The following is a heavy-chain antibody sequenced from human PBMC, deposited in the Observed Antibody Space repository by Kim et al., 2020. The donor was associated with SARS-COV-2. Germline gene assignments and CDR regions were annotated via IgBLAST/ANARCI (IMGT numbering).Heavy chain of an antibody. J-gene: IGHJ5*02. CDR1: GGTFSRYS. V-gene: IGHV1-69*08. D-gene: IGHD5-18*01. CDR2: IIPTVGTV. Sequence: SVKVSCKASGGTFSRYSISWVRQAPGQGLEWMGRIIPTVGTVDYAQKFQGRVTITADKSPSTAYMEVNSLTSEDTAVYYCARERRGYSYGIHWFDPWGQGTLVTVSS. CDR3: ARERRGYSYGIHWFDP.